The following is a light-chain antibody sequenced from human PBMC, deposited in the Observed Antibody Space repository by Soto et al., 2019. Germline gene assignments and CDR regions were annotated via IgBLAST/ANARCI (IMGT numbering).Light chain of an antibody. V-gene: IGKV3-20*01. J-gene: IGKJ4*01. CDR1: QSVSNTY. CDR2: AAS. Sequence: EIVLTQSPGTLSLSPGERATLSCRASQSVSNTYLAWYQQKPGQAPRLLIYAASSRATGIPDRFSGSGSGTDFTLTISRLEPEDFAVYYCQQCGSSPLTFGGGTKVEIK. CDR3: QQCGSSPLT.